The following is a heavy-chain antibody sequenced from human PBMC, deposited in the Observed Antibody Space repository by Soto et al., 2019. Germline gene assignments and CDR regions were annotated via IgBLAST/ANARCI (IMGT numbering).Heavy chain of an antibody. Sequence: GETLSLSCAASGFTFSSFAMCWVRQAQGKGLEWIAGISDSGSSTYSADPVKGRFTIARVYYKNSLYLQMSGLRAEATVVYCSARGFSAGKGSPPDFWGQGTLVTVSS. V-gene: IGHV3-23*01. J-gene: IGHJ4*02. D-gene: IGHD6-13*01. CDR2: ISDSGSST. CDR3: ARGFSAGKGSPPDF. CDR1: GFTFSSFA.